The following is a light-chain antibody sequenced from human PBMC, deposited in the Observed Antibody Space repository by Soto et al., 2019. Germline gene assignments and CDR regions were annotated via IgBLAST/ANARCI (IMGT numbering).Light chain of an antibody. Sequence: QSALTQPASVSGSPGQSITISCTGTSSDIGSHNYVSWYQHHPGKAPKLMIYDVSDRPSGVSNRFSGSKSGNTASLTISGLQAEDEADYYCSSYTSSSTLDVVFGGGTKLTVL. J-gene: IGLJ2*01. CDR3: SSYTSSSTLDVV. V-gene: IGLV2-14*03. CDR2: DVS. CDR1: SSDIGSHNY.